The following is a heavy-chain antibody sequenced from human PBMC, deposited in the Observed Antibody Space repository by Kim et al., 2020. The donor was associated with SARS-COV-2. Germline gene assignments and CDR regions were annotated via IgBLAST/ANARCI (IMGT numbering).Heavy chain of an antibody. CDR1: GFTFSSYD. Sequence: GGSLRLSCAASGFTFSSYDMHWVRQATGKGLEWVSAIGTAGDTYYPGSVKGRFTISRENAKNSLYLQMNSLRAGDTAVYYCARGDGSYGSYYYYGMDVWGQGTTVTVSS. CDR3: ARGDGSYGSYYYYGMDV. J-gene: IGHJ6*02. D-gene: IGHD2-21*01. V-gene: IGHV3-13*01. CDR2: IGTAGDT.